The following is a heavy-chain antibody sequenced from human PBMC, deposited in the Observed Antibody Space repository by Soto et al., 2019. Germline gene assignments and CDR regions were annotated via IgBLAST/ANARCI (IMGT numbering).Heavy chain of an antibody. CDR1: GATFTSYG. Sequence: QVQLVQSGAEVKKPGSSVKVSCKGSGATFTSYGVIWVRQAPGQGLEWMGGIIPIFDKANYARKFQARLTITADKSTSTAFMELRSLRSEDTAVYYCARVPTYYQDSIGYQPFHPWGQGTLVTVSS. V-gene: IGHV1-69*06. D-gene: IGHD3-22*01. CDR3: ARVPTYYQDSIGYQPFHP. CDR2: IIPIFDKA. J-gene: IGHJ5*02.